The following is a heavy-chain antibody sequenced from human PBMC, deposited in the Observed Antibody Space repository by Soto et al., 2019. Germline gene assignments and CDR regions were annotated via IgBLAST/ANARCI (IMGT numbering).Heavy chain of an antibody. CDR1: GGSFSGYY. Sequence: SETLSLTCAVYGGSFSGYYWSWIRQPPGNGLEWIGEINHSGSINYNPSLKSRVTISVDTSKNQFSLKLSSVTAADTAAYYCARTPRFYDILTGFYYYRMDVWGQATTVTVSS. V-gene: IGHV4-34*01. D-gene: IGHD3-9*01. J-gene: IGHJ6*02. CDR3: ARTPRFYDILTGFYYYRMDV. CDR2: INHSGSI.